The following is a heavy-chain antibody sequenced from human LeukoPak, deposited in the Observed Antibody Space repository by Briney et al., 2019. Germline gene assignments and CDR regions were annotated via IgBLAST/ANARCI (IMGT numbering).Heavy chain of an antibody. CDR1: GGSISSYY. V-gene: IGHV4-4*08. Sequence: KPSETLSLTCTVSGGSISSYYWSWIRQPPGKGLEWIGYIYTSGSTNYNPSLKSRVTISVDTSKNQFSLKLSSVTAADTAVYYCARGSFITMVRGYNWFDPWGQGTLVTVSS. CDR3: ARGSFITMVRGYNWFDP. D-gene: IGHD3-10*01. CDR2: IYTSGST. J-gene: IGHJ5*02.